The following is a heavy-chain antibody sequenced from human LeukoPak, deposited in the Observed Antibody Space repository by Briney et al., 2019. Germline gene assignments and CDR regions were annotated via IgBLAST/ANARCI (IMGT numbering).Heavy chain of an antibody. V-gene: IGHV4-39*01. CDR2: IYYSGTT. Sequence: SETLSLTCTVSGGSISSSSGYYWGWIRQPPGKVLEWIGNIYYSGTTYYNPSLQSRVTISVDTSKSQFSLKLSSVTAADTAVFYCARRSNWAFDSWGQGTLVTVSS. CDR1: GGSISSSSGYY. CDR3: ARRSNWAFDS. J-gene: IGHJ4*02. D-gene: IGHD1-1*01.